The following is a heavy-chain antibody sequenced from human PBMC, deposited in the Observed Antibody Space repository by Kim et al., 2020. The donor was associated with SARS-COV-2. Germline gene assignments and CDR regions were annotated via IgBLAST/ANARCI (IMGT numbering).Heavy chain of an antibody. V-gene: IGHV3-9*01. J-gene: IGHJ6*02. Sequence: GGSLRLSCAASGFTFDDYAMHWVRQAPGKGLEWVSGISWNSGSIGYADSVKGRFTISRDNAKNSLYLQMNSLRAEDTALYYCAKDMTTPGRGELDVWGQGTTVTVS. CDR3: AKDMTTPGRGELDV. CDR1: GFTFDDYA. CDR2: ISWNSGSI. D-gene: IGHD4-17*01.